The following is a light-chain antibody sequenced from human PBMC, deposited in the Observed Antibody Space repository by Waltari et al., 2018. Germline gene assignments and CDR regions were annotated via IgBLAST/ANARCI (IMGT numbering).Light chain of an antibody. Sequence: QSVLTQPPSASGTPGQRVPISCSGSTSTIGSHTVTWYQQLPGPAPKLLIFSNNQRPSGVPDRFSGSKSGTSASLAISGLQSEDEADYYCAAWDDSLNGWVFGGGTKLTVL. V-gene: IGLV1-44*01. CDR3: AAWDDSLNGWV. J-gene: IGLJ3*02. CDR1: TSTIGSHT. CDR2: SNN.